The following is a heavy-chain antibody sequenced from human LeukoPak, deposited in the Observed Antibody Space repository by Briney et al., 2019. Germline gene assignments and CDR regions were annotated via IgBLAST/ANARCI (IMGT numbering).Heavy chain of an antibody. J-gene: IGHJ3*02. CDR3: ARVLFDVPTGI. CDR2: IYSGGRS. CDR1: VFTVSSNY. Sequence: GGSLRLSCAASVFTVSSNYMSWVRQAPGKGLEWVSVIYSGGRSYYADSVKGRFTISRDNSKNTLYLQMNSMRAEDTAVYYCARVLFDVPTGIWGQGTRVTVSS. V-gene: IGHV3-66*01. D-gene: IGHD6-6*01.